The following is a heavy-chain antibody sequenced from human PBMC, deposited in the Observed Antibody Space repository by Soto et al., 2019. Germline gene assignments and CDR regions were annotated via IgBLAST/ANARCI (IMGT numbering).Heavy chain of an antibody. J-gene: IGHJ3*02. Sequence: GASVKVSCKASGYTFTSYYMHWVRQAPGQGLEWMGRINPSGGSTSYAQKLQGRVTMTTDTSTSTAYMELRSLRSDDTAVYYCARHSSSWSDAFDIWGQGTMVTVSS. V-gene: IGHV1-46*01. CDR3: ARHSSSWSDAFDI. CDR1: GYTFTSYY. D-gene: IGHD6-13*01. CDR2: INPSGGST.